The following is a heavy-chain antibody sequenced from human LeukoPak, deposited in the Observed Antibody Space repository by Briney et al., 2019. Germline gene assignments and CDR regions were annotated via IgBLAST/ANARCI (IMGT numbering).Heavy chain of an antibody. CDR3: ARVVVVAATYWFDP. CDR1: GGSISSGGYS. CDR2: IYYSGST. J-gene: IGHJ5*02. D-gene: IGHD2-15*01. V-gene: IGHV4-30-4*07. Sequence: SETLSLTCAVSGGSISSGGYSWSWIRQPPGKGLEWIGYIYYSGSTYYNPSLKSRVTMSVDTSKNQFSLKLSSVTAADTAVYYCARVVVVAATYWFDPWGQGTLVTVSS.